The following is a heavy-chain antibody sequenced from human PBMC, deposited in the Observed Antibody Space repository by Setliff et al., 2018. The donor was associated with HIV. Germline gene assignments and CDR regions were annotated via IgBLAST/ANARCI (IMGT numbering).Heavy chain of an antibody. CDR2: IYYSGST. J-gene: IGHJ3*02. Sequence: KSSETLSLTCTVSGDSINSGDSYWTWIRHHPGKGLEWIGYIYYSGSTNYNPSLKSRVIISVDSSKNQFFLKLTSVTAADTAMYYCARVSQDLLGAFDIWGQGTMVTV. CDR1: GDSINSGDSY. CDR3: ARVSQDLLGAFDI. D-gene: IGHD7-27*01. V-gene: IGHV4-31*03.